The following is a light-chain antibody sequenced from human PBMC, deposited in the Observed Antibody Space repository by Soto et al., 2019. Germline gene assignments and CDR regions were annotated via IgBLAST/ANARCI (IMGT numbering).Light chain of an antibody. CDR1: QSVRSSY. V-gene: IGKV3D-20*02. J-gene: IGKJ4*02. CDR2: DAS. Sequence: DIMLTQAPGTLSLSPGDRATLSCRASQSVRSSYLAWYQQKPGQAPRLLIYDASSWATGVPARFSGSGSGTDFTLTISGLEPEDFAPYYCQQRYSWPLTFGGGTKVDIK. CDR3: QQRYSWPLT.